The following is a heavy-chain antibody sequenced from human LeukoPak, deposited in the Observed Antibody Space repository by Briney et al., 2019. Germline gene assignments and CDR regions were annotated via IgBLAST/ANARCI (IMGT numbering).Heavy chain of an antibody. CDR1: GGSISSYY. D-gene: IGHD5-18*01. CDR3: ARGIQLWSKHYYYYGMDV. Sequence: PSETLSLTCTVSGGSISSYYWSWIRQPPGKGLVWIGYIYYSGSTNYNPSLKSRVTISVDTSKNQFSLKLSSVTAADTAVYYCARGIQLWSKHYYYYGMDVWGQGTTVTVSS. V-gene: IGHV4-59*01. CDR2: IYYSGST. J-gene: IGHJ6*02.